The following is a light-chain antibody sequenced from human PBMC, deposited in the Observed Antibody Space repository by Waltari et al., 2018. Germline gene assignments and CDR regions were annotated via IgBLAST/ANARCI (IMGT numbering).Light chain of an antibody. CDR3: QAWDSSTGV. CDR1: KLGDKF. J-gene: IGLJ2*01. CDR2: EDK. V-gene: IGLV3-1*01. Sequence: SYELTQPPSVSVSPGQTASITCPGDKLGDKFACWYQQKPGQSPVLVIYEDKKRPSGIPERFSGSNFGNTATLTISGTQAMDEADYYCQAWDSSTGVFGGGTKLTVL.